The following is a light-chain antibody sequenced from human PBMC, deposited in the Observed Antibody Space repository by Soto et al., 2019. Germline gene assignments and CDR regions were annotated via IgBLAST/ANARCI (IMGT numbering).Light chain of an antibody. CDR2: EVS. J-gene: IGLJ1*01. CDR1: SSDVGDYNS. V-gene: IGLV2-14*01. CDR3: SSYTSSSTYV. Sequence: QSALTQPASVSGSRGQSITISCTGTSSDVGDYNSVSWYQQHPGKAPKLMIYEVSNRPSGVSNRFSGSKSGNSASLTISGLQAEDEADYYCSSYTSSSTYVFGTGTKLTVL.